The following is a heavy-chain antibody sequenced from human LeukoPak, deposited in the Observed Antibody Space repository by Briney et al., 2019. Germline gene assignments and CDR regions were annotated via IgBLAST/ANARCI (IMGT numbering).Heavy chain of an antibody. CDR2: IYYSGST. V-gene: IGHV4-59*01. D-gene: IGHD4-17*01. J-gene: IGHJ6*03. Sequence: SETLSLTCTVSGDSISSYYWSWIRQPPGKGLEWIGYIYYSGSTNYNPSLKSRVTISVDTSKNQFSLKLSSVTAADTAVYYCARDKLRCYMDVWGKGTTVTVSS. CDR1: GDSISSYY. CDR3: ARDKLRCYMDV.